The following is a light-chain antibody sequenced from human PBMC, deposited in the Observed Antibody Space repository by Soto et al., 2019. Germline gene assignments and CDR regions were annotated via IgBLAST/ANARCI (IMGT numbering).Light chain of an antibody. CDR1: QGVSKW. V-gene: IGKV1-12*01. CDR2: GAS. J-gene: IGKJ5*01. Sequence: DIQLTQSPSSLSASVGDRVTITCRASQGVSKWLAWYQQKPGKAPILLIHGASNLQTGVPSRFSGSGSGTDFVLTITSLQPEDIATYFCKQANSFPLTFGQGTRMEIK. CDR3: KQANSFPLT.